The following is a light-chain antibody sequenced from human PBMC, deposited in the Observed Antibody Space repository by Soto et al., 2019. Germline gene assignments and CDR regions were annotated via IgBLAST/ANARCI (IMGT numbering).Light chain of an antibody. CDR1: SSNIGTNP. Sequence: QYVLTQPPSASGTPGQRVTISCSGSSSNIGTNPVNWYQQLPGTAPKLLIYTNYQRPSGVPDRFSGSKSGTSASLAISGLQSEDEADYYCAAWDDSLNGHVFGTGTKLTVL. CDR3: AAWDDSLNGHV. V-gene: IGLV1-44*01. CDR2: TNY. J-gene: IGLJ1*01.